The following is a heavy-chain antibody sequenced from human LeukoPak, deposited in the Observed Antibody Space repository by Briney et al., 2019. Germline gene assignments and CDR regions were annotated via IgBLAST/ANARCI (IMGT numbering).Heavy chain of an antibody. J-gene: IGHJ4*02. CDR3: AADLGQLLSY. CDR1: GDTLTESS. CDR2: FEPEDGEA. Sequence: ASVKVSCKVSGDTLTESSTHWVRQAPGKGLEWMGGFEPEDGEAIYSQRFQGRLTLTEDTSTDTAYMELSSLTSEDAAVYFCAADLGQLLSYWGQGTLVTVSS. V-gene: IGHV1-24*01. D-gene: IGHD6-13*01.